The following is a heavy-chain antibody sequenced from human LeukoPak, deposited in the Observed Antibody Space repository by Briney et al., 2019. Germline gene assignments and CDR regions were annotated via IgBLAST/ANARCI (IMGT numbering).Heavy chain of an antibody. J-gene: IGHJ4*02. CDR2: IYYGRTT. D-gene: IGHD5-12*01. CDR3: VRHDGRGGATMGALDS. CDR1: AGSLSSSSHH. V-gene: IGHV4-39*01. Sequence: SETLSLTCTVSAGSLSSSSHHWGWIRQSPGKGLEWIGSIYYGRTTYYNPSLNSRVTISIVTSKNQFSLQLNSVTAADTAVYYCVRHDGRGGATMGALDSWGQGSLVTVSS.